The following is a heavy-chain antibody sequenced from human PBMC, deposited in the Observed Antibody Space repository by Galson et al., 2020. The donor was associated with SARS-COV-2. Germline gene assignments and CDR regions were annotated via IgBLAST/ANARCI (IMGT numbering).Heavy chain of an antibody. V-gene: IGHV1-2*02. Sequence: ALVKVSCKTSGYTFTGYYMHWVRQAPGQGLEWMGWINPNSGGTNYAQKFQGRVTMTRDTSISTAYMELSRLRSDDTAVYYCARVRGVRPNFDYWGQGTLVTVSS. CDR2: INPNSGGT. CDR3: ARVRGVRPNFDY. J-gene: IGHJ4*02. CDR1: GYTFTGYY. D-gene: IGHD3-10*01.